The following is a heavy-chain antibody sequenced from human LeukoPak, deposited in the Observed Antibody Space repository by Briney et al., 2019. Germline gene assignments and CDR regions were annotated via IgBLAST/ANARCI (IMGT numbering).Heavy chain of an antibody. D-gene: IGHD3-10*01. Sequence: SVKVSCKASGGTFSSYAISWVRQAPGQGLEWMGGIIPIFGTASYAQKFQGRVTITADESTSTAYMELSSLRSEDTAVYYCARDYGSGSYSYNWSDPWGQGTLVTVSS. CDR2: IIPIFGTA. CDR3: ARDYGSGSYSYNWSDP. CDR1: GGTFSSYA. J-gene: IGHJ5*02. V-gene: IGHV1-69*13.